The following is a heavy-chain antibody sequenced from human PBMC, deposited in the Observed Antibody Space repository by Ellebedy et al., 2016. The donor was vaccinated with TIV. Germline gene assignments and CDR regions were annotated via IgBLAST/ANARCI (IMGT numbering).Heavy chain of an antibody. J-gene: IGHJ4*02. CDR1: GFIFSSNG. CDR3: VRTGRPWFDY. V-gene: IGHV3-30*03. CDR2: ISFDGTTK. Sequence: PGGSLRLSCAASGFIFSSNGMHWVRQAPGKGLEWVAVISFDGTTKHYVDSVKGRFTVSRDDAKNSLYLHMNSLKAEDTAVYYCVRTGRPWFDYWGQGTLVTVSS. D-gene: IGHD2-8*02.